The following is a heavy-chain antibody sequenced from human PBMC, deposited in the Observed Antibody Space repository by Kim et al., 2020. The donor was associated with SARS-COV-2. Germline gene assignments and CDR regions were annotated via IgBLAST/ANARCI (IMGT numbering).Heavy chain of an antibody. Sequence: SETLSLTCTVSGYSISSGYYWGWIRQPPGKGLEWIGSIYHSGSTYYNPSLKSRVTISVDTSKNQFSLKLSSVTAADTAVYYCARGDSVLGPREAYYFDYWGQGTLVTVSS. J-gene: IGHJ4*02. CDR3: ARGDSVLGPREAYYFDY. CDR1: GYSISSGYY. V-gene: IGHV4-38-2*02. D-gene: IGHD3-3*02. CDR2: IYHSGST.